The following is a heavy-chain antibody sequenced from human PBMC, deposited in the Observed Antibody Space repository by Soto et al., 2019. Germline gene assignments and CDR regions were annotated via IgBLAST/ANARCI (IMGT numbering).Heavy chain of an antibody. CDR3: AKDRVGGTFYTPLGF. D-gene: IGHD1-7*01. J-gene: IGHJ4*02. V-gene: IGHV3-30*18. CDR2: ITYDGSFQ. Sequence: SLRLSCQASGFNFDNYGMHWVRQAPGKGLEWVAVITYDGSFQYSADSVKGRFTISRDNSKNTLFLHLNTLKPEDTAVYHCAKDRVGGTFYTPLGFWGQGTLVTVSS. CDR1: GFNFDNYG.